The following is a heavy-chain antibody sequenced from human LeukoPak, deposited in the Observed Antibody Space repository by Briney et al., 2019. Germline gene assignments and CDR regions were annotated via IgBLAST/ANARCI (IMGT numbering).Heavy chain of an antibody. V-gene: IGHV2-70*11. Sequence: SGPTLVNPTQTLTLTCTFSGFSLSTNGMSVTWVRQPPGKALEWLARIDWDDDKYYSASLQTRLTISKDTSKNQVVLTMTNMDPVDTATYFCARCIAATGTLDYWGQGALVTVSS. D-gene: IGHD6-13*01. CDR1: GFSLSTNGMS. J-gene: IGHJ4*02. CDR2: IDWDDDK. CDR3: ARCIAATGTLDY.